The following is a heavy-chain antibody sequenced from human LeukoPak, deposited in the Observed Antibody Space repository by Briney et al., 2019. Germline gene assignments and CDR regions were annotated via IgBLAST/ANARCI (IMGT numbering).Heavy chain of an antibody. Sequence: GGSLRLPCVASGFTFSTYAMGWVRQAPGKGLEWVSAISGSGGSTDYADSVKGRFTISRDNSKNTLYLQMNSLRTEDTAVYYCAKDGPNSRWSSVYYFDYWGQGTLVTVSS. D-gene: IGHD6-13*01. V-gene: IGHV3-23*01. CDR2: ISGSGGST. CDR3: AKDGPNSRWSSVYYFDY. CDR1: GFTFSTYA. J-gene: IGHJ4*02.